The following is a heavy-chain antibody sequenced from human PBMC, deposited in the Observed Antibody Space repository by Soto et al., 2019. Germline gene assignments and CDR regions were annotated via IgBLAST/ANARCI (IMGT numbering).Heavy chain of an antibody. Sequence: ERRFRTGSISRWSLSSGKNYWSWIRQPPGKGLEWIGYIYYSGSTNYNPSLKSRVTISVDTSKNQFSLKLSSVTAADTAVYYCARQASGYYYGWFDPWGQGTLVTVSS. CDR2: IYYSGST. J-gene: IGHJ5*02. CDR1: RWSLSSGKNY. D-gene: IGHD3-22*01. CDR3: ARQASGYYYGWFDP. V-gene: IGHV4-61*01.